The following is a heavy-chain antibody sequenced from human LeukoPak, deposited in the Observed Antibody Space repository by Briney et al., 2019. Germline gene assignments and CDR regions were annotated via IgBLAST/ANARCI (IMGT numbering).Heavy chain of an antibody. V-gene: IGHV1-18*01. J-gene: IGHJ4*02. CDR1: GYTFTSYG. D-gene: IGHD3-22*01. Sequence: ASVKVSCKASGYTFTSYGISWVRQAPGQALEWMGWISAYNGNTNYAQKLQGRVTMTTDTSTSTAYMELRSLRSDDTAVYYCARDNPYYDSSGYYFFDYWGQGTLVTVSS. CDR2: ISAYNGNT. CDR3: ARDNPYYDSSGYYFFDY.